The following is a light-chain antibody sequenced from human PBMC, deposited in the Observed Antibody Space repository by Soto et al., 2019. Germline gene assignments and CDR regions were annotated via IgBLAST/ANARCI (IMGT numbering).Light chain of an antibody. Sequence: DIPMTQAHSTLSASLLDRVNITCRASQSTSSYLAWYQQKPGKAPKLLIYQASSLENGVPSRFSGSGSGTEFSLTISSLQPDDFATYYCQQYSSHSTFGQGTKVDIK. CDR3: QQYSSHST. CDR2: QAS. J-gene: IGKJ1*01. CDR1: QSTSSY. V-gene: IGKV1-5*03.